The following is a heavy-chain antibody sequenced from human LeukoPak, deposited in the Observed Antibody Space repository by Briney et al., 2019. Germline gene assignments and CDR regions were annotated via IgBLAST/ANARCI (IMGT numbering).Heavy chain of an antibody. V-gene: IGHV4-39*07. D-gene: IGHD1-26*01. CDR2: IYYSGST. J-gene: IGHJ4*02. Sequence: SETLSLTCTVSGGSISSSSYYWGWIRQPPGKGLEWIGSIYYSGSTYYNPPLKSRVTISVDTSKNQFSLKLSSVTAADTAVYYCARSTPVIVGATFDYWGRGTLVTVSS. CDR1: GGSISSSSYY. CDR3: ARSTPVIVGATFDY.